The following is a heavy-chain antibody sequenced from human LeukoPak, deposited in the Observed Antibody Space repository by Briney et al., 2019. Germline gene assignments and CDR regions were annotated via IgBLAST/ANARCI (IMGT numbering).Heavy chain of an antibody. CDR1: GGSFSGYY. CDR2: INHSGST. CDR3: ARGLRYYDSSGYYYGFDY. J-gene: IGHJ4*02. D-gene: IGHD3-22*01. Sequence: SETLSLTCAVYGGSFSGYYWSWIRQPPGKGLEWIGEINHSGSTNYNPSLKSRVTISVDTSKNQFSLKLSSVTAADTAVYYCARGLRYYDSSGYYYGFDYWGQGTLVTVSS. V-gene: IGHV4-34*01.